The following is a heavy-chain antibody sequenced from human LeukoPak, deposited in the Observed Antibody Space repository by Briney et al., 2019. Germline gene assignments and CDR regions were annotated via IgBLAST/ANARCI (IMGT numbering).Heavy chain of an antibody. J-gene: IGHJ3*02. CDR3: AGRRWHCSSTSCRDAFDI. CDR1: GGSISSGTYY. Sequence: SQTLSLTCTVSGGSISSGTYYWSWIRQPAGKGLEWIGRIYTSGSTNYNPSLKSRVTMSVDTSKNQFSLKLSSVTAADTAVYYCAGRRWHCSSTSCRDAFDIWGQGTMVTVSS. CDR2: IYTSGST. V-gene: IGHV4-61*02. D-gene: IGHD2-2*01.